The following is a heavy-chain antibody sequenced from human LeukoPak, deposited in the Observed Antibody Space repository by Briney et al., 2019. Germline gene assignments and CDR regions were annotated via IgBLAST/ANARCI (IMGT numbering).Heavy chain of an antibody. V-gene: IGHV3-33*06. Sequence: GGSLRLSCAASGFTFSSYSMNWVRQAPGKGLEWVAVIWYDGSNKYYADSVKGRFTISRDNSKNTLYLQMNSLRAEDTAVYYCAKAHPDYYDSSGYSFDPWGQGTLVTVSS. D-gene: IGHD3-22*01. J-gene: IGHJ5*02. CDR2: IWYDGSNK. CDR1: GFTFSSYS. CDR3: AKAHPDYYDSSGYSFDP.